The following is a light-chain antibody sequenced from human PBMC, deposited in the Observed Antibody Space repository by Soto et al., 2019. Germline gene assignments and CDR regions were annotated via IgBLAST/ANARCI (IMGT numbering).Light chain of an antibody. V-gene: IGLV2-14*01. CDR3: NSYTNSSAVV. CDR2: EVT. J-gene: IGLJ2*01. CDR1: RDDIGAYDY. Sequence: SALTQPASVSGVPGQSITISFAGTRDDIGAYDYVSWYQQHPGNAPKLLVYEVTNRPSGVSDRFSGSKSGNTASLTISGLQAEDEADYYCNSYTNSSAVVFGGGTKVTVL.